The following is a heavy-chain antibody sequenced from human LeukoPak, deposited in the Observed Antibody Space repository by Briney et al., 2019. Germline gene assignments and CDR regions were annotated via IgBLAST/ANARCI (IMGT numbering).Heavy chain of an antibody. CDR1: GFTFSSYA. CDR2: ISDSGSNT. J-gene: IGHJ4*02. V-gene: IGHV3-23*01. Sequence: GGSLRLSCAASGFTFSSYAMSWVRQAPGRGLEWVSSISDSGSNTYYAASVKGRFTISRDNSKNTLYLQMNSLEADEDTAIYYCAKNPDYDVLTGTSFDYWGQGALVTVSS. CDR3: AKNPDYDVLTGTSFDY. D-gene: IGHD3-9*01.